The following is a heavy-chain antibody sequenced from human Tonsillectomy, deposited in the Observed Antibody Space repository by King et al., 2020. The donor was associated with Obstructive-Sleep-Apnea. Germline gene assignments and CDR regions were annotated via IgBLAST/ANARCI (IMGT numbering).Heavy chain of an antibody. D-gene: IGHD3-22*01. Sequence: VQLQESGPGLVKPSQTLSLTCTVSGGSISSGDYYWSWIRQPPGKGLEWIGYIYYSGSTSYNPSLKSRLTISADTSKNQFSLKLSSVTAADTAVYYCARSDYFDTSGXLVXGQGTLVTVSS. CDR2: IYYSGST. J-gene: IGHJ4*02. CDR1: GGSISSGDYY. CDR3: ARSDYFDTSGXLV. V-gene: IGHV4-30-4*01.